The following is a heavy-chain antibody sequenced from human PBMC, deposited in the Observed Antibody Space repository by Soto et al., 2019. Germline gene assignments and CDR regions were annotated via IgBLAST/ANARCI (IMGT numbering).Heavy chain of an antibody. CDR1: GFMFSAYW. CDR2: ISGGASDK. Sequence: EVQLVESGGGLVQPGGSLRLSCEASGFMFSAYWMSWVRQDPRKGLEWVATISGGASDKFYVDSVKGRFTISRDDAKNSLYLQMNSLRAEDTAVYYCVRADWHRFAHWGQGTLVTVSS. D-gene: IGHD2-21*01. CDR3: VRADWHRFAH. J-gene: IGHJ4*02. V-gene: IGHV3-7*01.